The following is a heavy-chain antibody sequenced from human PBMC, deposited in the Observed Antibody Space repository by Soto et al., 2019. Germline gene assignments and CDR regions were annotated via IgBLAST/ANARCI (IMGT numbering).Heavy chain of an antibody. Sequence: QVQLQESGPGLVKPSETLSLTCTVSGGSISSYYWSWIRQPPGKGLEWIGYIYYSGSTNYNPSLKSRVTISVDTSKIQFSLKLSSVTAADTAVYYCARRSYCSGGSCHDYGGQGTLVTVSS. V-gene: IGHV4-59*01. J-gene: IGHJ4*02. CDR3: ARRSYCSGGSCHDY. CDR1: GGSISSYY. D-gene: IGHD2-15*01. CDR2: IYYSGST.